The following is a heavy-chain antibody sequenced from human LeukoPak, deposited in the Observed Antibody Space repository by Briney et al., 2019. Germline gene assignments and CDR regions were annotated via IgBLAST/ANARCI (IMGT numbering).Heavy chain of an antibody. Sequence: PGGSLRLSCAASGFTVSSSYMSWVRQAPGKGLEWVSVIYSGGSTYYADSVKGRFTISRGDSRNTLYLQMNSLRAEDTAVYYCGYSSSWSEYFHHWGQGTLVTVSS. J-gene: IGHJ1*01. V-gene: IGHV3-53*01. CDR2: IYSGGST. D-gene: IGHD6-13*01. CDR1: GFTVSSSY. CDR3: GYSSSWSEYFHH.